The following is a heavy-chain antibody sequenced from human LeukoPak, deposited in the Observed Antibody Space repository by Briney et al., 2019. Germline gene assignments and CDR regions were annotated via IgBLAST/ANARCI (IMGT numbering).Heavy chain of an antibody. CDR1: GLTFSRDW. CDR3: ARNTYYDYVWGILFDY. D-gene: IGHD3-16*01. Sequence: QPGGSLRLSCEASGLTFSRDWMGWVRQAPGKGLEWVANIKQDGSEKYYVDSVKGRFTISRDNAKNSLYPQMNSLRAEDTAVYYCARNTYYDYVWGILFDYWGQGTLVTVSS. CDR2: IKQDGSEK. J-gene: IGHJ4*02. V-gene: IGHV3-7*01.